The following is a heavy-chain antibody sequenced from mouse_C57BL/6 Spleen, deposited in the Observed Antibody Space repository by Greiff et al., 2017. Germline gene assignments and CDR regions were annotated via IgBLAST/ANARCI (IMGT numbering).Heavy chain of an antibody. D-gene: IGHD4-1*01. CDR2: INPNNGGT. CDR3: AGTNWYFDY. CDR1: GYTFTDYN. Sequence: EVQLQQSGPELVKPGASVKMSCKASGYTFTDYNMPWVKQSHGKSLEWIGYINPNNGGTSYNQKFKGKATLTVNKSSSTAYMELRSLTSEDSAVYYCAGTNWYFDYWGQGTTLTVSS. J-gene: IGHJ2*01. V-gene: IGHV1-22*01.